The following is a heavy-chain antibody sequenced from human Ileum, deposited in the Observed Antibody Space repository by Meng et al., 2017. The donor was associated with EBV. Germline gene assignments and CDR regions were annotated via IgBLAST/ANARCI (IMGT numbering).Heavy chain of an antibody. CDR2: ISHDGSNT. V-gene: IGHV3-74*03. CDR3: TTDTRFRIDS. J-gene: IGHJ4*02. D-gene: IGHD2-21*01. CDR1: GFNFRRYA. Sequence: VQLAGWGGGVVEPGRSMRLSCEASGFNFRRYAMHWVRQAPGKGLVWVSRISHDGSNTMYADSVKGRFTVSRDNAKNTLYVQMNNLRAEDTAVYYCTTDTRFRIDSWGQGTLVTVSS.